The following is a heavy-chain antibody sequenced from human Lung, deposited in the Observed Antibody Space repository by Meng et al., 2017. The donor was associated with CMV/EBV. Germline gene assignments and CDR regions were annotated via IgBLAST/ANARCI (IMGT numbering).Heavy chain of an antibody. CDR3: ARDVTPYSYGSIVRNWFDP. CDR2: ISYDGSKK. J-gene: IGHJ5*02. CDR1: GFTFSTYA. V-gene: IGHV3-30-3*01. Sequence: SCAASGFTFSTYAMHWVRQAPGKGLEWVAVISYDGSKKYYADSVKGRFTISRDNSKNTLYLQMNSLRAEDTAIYYCARDVTPYSYGSIVRNWFDPWGRGTLVTVSS. D-gene: IGHD5-18*01.